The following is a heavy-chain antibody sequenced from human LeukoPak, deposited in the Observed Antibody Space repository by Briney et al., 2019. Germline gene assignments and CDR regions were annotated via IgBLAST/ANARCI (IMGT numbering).Heavy chain of an antibody. D-gene: IGHD2-2*01. CDR1: GFTFSSYA. CDR3: AKGLPKSYYCSSTSCYGGFDY. CDR2: ISGSGGST. J-gene: IGHJ4*02. Sequence: PGGSLRLSCAASGFTFSSYAMSWVRQAPGKGLEWVSAISGSGGSTYYADSVKGRFTISRDNSKNTLYLQMNSLRAEDTAVYYCAKGLPKSYYCSSTSCYGGFDYWGQGTLVTVSS. V-gene: IGHV3-23*01.